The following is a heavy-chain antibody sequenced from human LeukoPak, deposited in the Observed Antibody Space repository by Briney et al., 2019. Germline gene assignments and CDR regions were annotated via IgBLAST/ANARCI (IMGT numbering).Heavy chain of an antibody. CDR1: GYTFTGYY. CDR3: ARDLRAAAGKGTYYYMDV. J-gene: IGHJ6*03. D-gene: IGHD6-13*01. Sequence: ASVKVSCKASGYTFTGYYMHWVRQAPGQGLEWMGWINPNSGGTNYAQKFQGRVTMTRDTSISTAYMELSRLRSDDTAVYYCARDLRAAAGKGTYYYMDVWGKGTTVTVSS. V-gene: IGHV1-2*02. CDR2: INPNSGGT.